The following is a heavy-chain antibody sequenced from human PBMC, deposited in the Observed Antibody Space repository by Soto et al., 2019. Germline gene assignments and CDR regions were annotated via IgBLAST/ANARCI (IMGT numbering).Heavy chain of an antibody. V-gene: IGHV3-48*02. CDR2: ISSSSSTI. D-gene: IGHD3-3*01. CDR3: ARGSRFCEWLSLNWFDL. J-gene: IGHJ5*02. Sequence: GGSLRLSCAASGFTLSRYSMNWVRQAPGKGLECVSYISSSSSTIYYADSVKCRYTISKDNDKNSLYLQMNSLRDEDTAVYYCARGSRFCEWLSLNWFDLWGQGTLVTGLL. CDR1: GFTLSRYS.